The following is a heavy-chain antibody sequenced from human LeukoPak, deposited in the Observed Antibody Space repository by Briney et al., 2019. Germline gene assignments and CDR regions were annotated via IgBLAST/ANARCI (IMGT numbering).Heavy chain of an antibody. V-gene: IGHV4-34*01. D-gene: IGHD5-18*01. CDR2: INHSGNT. CDR1: GGSFSGYY. CDR3: ARYKGSRGYSYGNYYYYYMDV. Sequence: SETLSLTCAVYGGSFSGYYWSWIRQPPGKGLEWIGEINHSGNTNYNPSLKSRVTISVDTSKNQFSLKLSSVTAADTAVYYCARYKGSRGYSYGNYYYYYMDVWGKGTTVTVSS. J-gene: IGHJ6*03.